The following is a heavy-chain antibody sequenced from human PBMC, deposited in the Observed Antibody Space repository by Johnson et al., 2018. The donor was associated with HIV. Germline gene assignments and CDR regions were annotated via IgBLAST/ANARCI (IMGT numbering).Heavy chain of an antibody. V-gene: IGHV3-64*01. D-gene: IGHD6-13*01. Sequence: VQLVETGGGLVQPGGSLRLSCAASGFTFSTYAMNWVRQAPGKGLEYVSAISSNGGSTYYANSLKDRFTISRDNSKNTLYLQMNSLRAEDTAVYYCAKDQWSSSWTNDAFDIWGQGTMVTVSS. CDR1: GFTFSTYA. J-gene: IGHJ3*02. CDR3: AKDQWSSSWTNDAFDI. CDR2: ISSNGGST.